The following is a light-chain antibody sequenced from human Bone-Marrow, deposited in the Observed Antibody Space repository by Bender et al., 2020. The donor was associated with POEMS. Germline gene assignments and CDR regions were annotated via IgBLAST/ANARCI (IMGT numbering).Light chain of an antibody. CDR2: KNN. V-gene: IGLV1-47*01. CDR1: SSNIGTNY. CDR3: VAWDASLNGWV. Sequence: QSVLTQPPSVSGTPGQRVTISCSGSSSNIGTNYVDWYQQLPGTAPKLLIYKNNQRPSGVPDRFSGSKSATSASLAISGLQSDDEAIYFCVAWDASLNGWVFGGGTKLTVL. J-gene: IGLJ3*02.